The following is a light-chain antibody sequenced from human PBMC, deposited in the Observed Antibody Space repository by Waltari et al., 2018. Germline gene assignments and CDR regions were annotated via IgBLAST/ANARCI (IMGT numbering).Light chain of an antibody. CDR1: QSVLYSSNNKNY. J-gene: IGKJ4*01. CDR2: WAS. Sequence: DIVMTQSPDSLAVSLGERATINCKSSQSVLYSSNNKNYLAWYQQKPGQPPKLRIYWASTREYVVPDRFSGSGSGTDFTLTISSLQAEDVAVYYCQQYYSTPLTFGGGTKVEIK. V-gene: IGKV4-1*01. CDR3: QQYYSTPLT.